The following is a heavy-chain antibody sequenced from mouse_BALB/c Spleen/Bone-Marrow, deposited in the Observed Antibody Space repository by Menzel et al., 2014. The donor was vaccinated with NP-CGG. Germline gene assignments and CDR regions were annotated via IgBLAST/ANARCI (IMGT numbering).Heavy chain of an antibody. D-gene: IGHD2-2*01. CDR3: ARDGYGVGGALDY. CDR1: GFTFSYYT. CDR2: ISNGGSTT. V-gene: IGHV5-12-2*01. Sequence: EVKLEESGGGLVQPGGSLKLSCAASGFTFSYYTMSWVRQTPEKRLEWVAYISNGGSTTYHPDTVKGRFTISRDNAKNALYLQMSSLKSEDTAMYYCARDGYGVGGALDYVGQGTSGTVSS. J-gene: IGHJ4*01.